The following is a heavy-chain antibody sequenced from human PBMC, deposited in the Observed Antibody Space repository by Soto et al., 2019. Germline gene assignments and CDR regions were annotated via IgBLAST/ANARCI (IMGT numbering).Heavy chain of an antibody. D-gene: IGHD3-16*01. CDR2: IKQDGSEK. Sequence: PGGSLRLSCAASGFTFSDSWMDWVRQAPGKGPEWVANIKQDGSEKNYVDSAKGRFTISRDNAENSLYLQMNSLRAEDTAVYYCASLGRHGWGQGTTVTVSS. J-gene: IGHJ6*02. CDR3: ASLGRHG. V-gene: IGHV3-7*01. CDR1: GFTFSDSW.